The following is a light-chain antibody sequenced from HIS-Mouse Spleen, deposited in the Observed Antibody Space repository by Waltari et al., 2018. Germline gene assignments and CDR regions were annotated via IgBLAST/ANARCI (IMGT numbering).Light chain of an antibody. V-gene: IGLV2-11*01. Sequence: QSALTQPRSVSGSPGQSVTISCTGTSSDVGGYNYGPWHQQHPGKAPKLMIYDVSKRPSGVPDRFSGSKSGNTASLTISGLQAEDEADYYCCSYAGSYTFEVVFGGGTKLTVL. CDR1: SSDVGGYNY. CDR2: DVS. CDR3: CSYAGSYTFEVV. J-gene: IGLJ2*01.